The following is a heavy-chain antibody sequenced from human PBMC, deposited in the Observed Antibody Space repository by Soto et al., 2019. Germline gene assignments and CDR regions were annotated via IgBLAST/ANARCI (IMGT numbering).Heavy chain of an antibody. Sequence: GASVKVSCKASGYTFTGYYMHWVRQAPGQGLEWMGWINPNSGGTNYAQKFQGWVTMTRDTSISTAYMELSRLRSDDTAVYYCARSKILGTVTTDDAFDIWGQGTMVTVSS. CDR2: INPNSGGT. J-gene: IGHJ3*02. V-gene: IGHV1-2*04. D-gene: IGHD4-17*01. CDR3: ARSKILGTVTTDDAFDI. CDR1: GYTFTGYY.